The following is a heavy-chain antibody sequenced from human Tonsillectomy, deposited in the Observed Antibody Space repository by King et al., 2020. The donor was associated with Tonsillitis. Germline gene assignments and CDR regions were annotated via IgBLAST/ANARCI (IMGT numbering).Heavy chain of an antibody. Sequence: VQLVESGGGLVQPGGSLRLSCAASGFTFSSYWMSWVRQAPGKGLEWVASLKQDGGERYYVDSVKGRFTISRDNAKNSLYLQMNSLRAEDTAVYYCARDIYGGGDYWGQGTLVTVSS. J-gene: IGHJ4*02. CDR1: GFTFSSYW. V-gene: IGHV3-7*03. CDR3: ARDIYGGGDY. CDR2: LKQDGGER. D-gene: IGHD4-17*01.